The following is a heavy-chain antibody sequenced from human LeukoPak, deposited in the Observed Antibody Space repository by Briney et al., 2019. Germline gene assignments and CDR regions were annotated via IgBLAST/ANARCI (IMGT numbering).Heavy chain of an antibody. CDR2: INHSGST. CDR1: GGSFSGYY. Sequence: SETLSLTCAVYGGSFSGYYWSWIRQPPGKGLEWIGEINHSGSTNYYPSLKSRVTISVDTSKNQFSLKLSSVTAADTAVYYCARRVRGVQYYYYYYMDVWGKGTTVTISS. CDR3: ARRVRGVQYYYYYYMDV. D-gene: IGHD3-10*01. V-gene: IGHV4-34*01. J-gene: IGHJ6*03.